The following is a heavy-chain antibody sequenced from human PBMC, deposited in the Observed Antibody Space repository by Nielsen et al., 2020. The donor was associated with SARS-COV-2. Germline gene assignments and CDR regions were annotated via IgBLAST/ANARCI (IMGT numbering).Heavy chain of an antibody. Sequence: GESLKISCAASGFTFSSYGMHWVRQAPGKGLEWVAVISYDGSNKYYADSVKGRFTISRDNSKNTLYLQMNSLRAEDTAVYYCAKDSSAGYGDYEWDWFDPWGQGTLVTVSS. CDR2: ISYDGSNK. V-gene: IGHV3-30*18. D-gene: IGHD4-17*01. CDR3: AKDSSAGYGDYEWDWFDP. J-gene: IGHJ5*02. CDR1: GFTFSSYG.